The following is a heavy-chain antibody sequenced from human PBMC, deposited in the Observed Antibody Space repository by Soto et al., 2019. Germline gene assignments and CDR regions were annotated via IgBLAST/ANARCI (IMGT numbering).Heavy chain of an antibody. CDR2: INPSGGST. CDR1: GYTFTSYY. CDR3: ARDTPLGFSSGYYYYMDV. V-gene: IGHV1-46*03. D-gene: IGHD6-19*01. J-gene: IGHJ6*03. Sequence: ASVKVSCKASGYTFTSYYMHWVRRAPGQGLEWMGIINPSGGSTSYAQKFQGRVTTTRDTSTSTVYMELSSLRSEDTAVYYCARDTPLGFSSGYYYYMDVWGKGTTVTVSS.